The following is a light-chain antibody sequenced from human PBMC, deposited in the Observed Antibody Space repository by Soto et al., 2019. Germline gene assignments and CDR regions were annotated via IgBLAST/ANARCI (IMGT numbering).Light chain of an antibody. CDR2: EVN. Sequence: QSVLTQPASVSGCPGQSITISCTGTSSDVGTYTLVSWYQQHPGKAPKLVIYEVNKRPAGVSKRFSGSKSGDTASLTISGLQAEDEADYYCSSYAGAITFYVFGTGTKVTVL. CDR3: SSYAGAITFYV. J-gene: IGLJ1*01. CDR1: SSDVGTYTL. V-gene: IGLV2-23*02.